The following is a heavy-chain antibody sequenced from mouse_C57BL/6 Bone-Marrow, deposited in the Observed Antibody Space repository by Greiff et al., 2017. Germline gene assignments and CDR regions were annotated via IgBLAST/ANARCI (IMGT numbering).Heavy chain of an antibody. CDR1: GYAFTNSL. CDR2: ISPGSGGT. Sequence: VQLQQSGAELVRPGTSVKVSCKASGYAFTNSLIEWVKQRPGQGLEWIGVISPGSGGTNYNEEFKGKATLTADKSSSTAYMQLSSLTSEDSAVYFCARSAYHSNQGAMDYWGQGTSVTVSS. D-gene: IGHD2-5*01. J-gene: IGHJ4*01. CDR3: ARSAYHSNQGAMDY. V-gene: IGHV1-54*01.